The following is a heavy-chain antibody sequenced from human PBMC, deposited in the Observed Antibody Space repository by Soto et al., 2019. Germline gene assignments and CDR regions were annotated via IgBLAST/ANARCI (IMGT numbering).Heavy chain of an antibody. D-gene: IGHD2-2*01. Sequence: SETLSLTCTVSNFSVLTSIYYWAWIRQPPGKGLEWVGTVYYTGTTYYNPSLQSRVTISIDTSKNQFSLNLNSVTAADTAVYYCARNWNLALVPAAYFDSWGQGTLVTVS. CDR2: VYYTGTT. CDR3: ARNWNLALVPAAYFDS. J-gene: IGHJ4*02. V-gene: IGHV4-39*01. CDR1: NFSVLTSIYY.